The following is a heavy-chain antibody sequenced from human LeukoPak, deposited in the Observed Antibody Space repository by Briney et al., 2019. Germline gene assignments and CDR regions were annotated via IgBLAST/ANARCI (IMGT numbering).Heavy chain of an antibody. CDR1: GFTFSDYY. J-gene: IGHJ4*02. Sequence: GGSLRLSCAASGFTFSDYYMSWIRQAPGKGLEWVSYISSSGSTIYYADSVKGRFTISRDNSKNSLYLLMNSLRAEDTALYYCAKENRVGAFDYWGQGTLVTVSS. V-gene: IGHV3-11*01. CDR3: AKENRVGAFDY. CDR2: ISSSGSTI. D-gene: IGHD1-26*01.